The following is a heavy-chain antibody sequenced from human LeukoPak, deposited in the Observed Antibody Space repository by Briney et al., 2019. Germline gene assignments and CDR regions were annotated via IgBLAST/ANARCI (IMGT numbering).Heavy chain of an antibody. D-gene: IGHD3-9*01. J-gene: IGHJ4*02. CDR1: GYTFTSYY. Sequence: WASVKVSCKASGYTFTSYYMHWVRQAPGQGLEWMGIINPSGGSTSYAQKFQGRVTMTRDMSTSTVYMELSSLRSEDTAVYYCARDLHDILTGTGFDYWGQGTLVTVSS. CDR3: ARDLHDILTGTGFDY. V-gene: IGHV1-46*01. CDR2: INPSGGST.